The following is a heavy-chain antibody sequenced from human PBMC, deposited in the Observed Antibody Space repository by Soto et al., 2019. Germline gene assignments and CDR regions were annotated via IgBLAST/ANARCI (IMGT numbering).Heavy chain of an antibody. V-gene: IGHV4-39*01. CDR2: IYYSGST. CDR3: ASRGSSSWYGY. D-gene: IGHD6-13*01. Sequence: QLQLQESGPGLVKPSETLSLTCTVSGGSISSSSYYWGWIRQPPGKGLEWIGSIYYSGSTYYNPSLKSRVTISIDNSKSQFSLKLSSVTAAATAVYSCASRGSSSWYGYWGQGTLVTVSS. J-gene: IGHJ4*02. CDR1: GGSISSSSYY.